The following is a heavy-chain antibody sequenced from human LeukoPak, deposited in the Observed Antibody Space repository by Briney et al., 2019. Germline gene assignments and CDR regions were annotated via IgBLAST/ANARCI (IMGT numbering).Heavy chain of an antibody. CDR3: ARGALVGYYYGSGSYYPLDY. J-gene: IGHJ4*02. D-gene: IGHD3-10*01. V-gene: IGHV4-4*07. Sequence: SETLSLTCTVSGGSISSYYWSWIRQPAGKGLEWIGRIYISGSPNYNPSLKSRVTMSVDTSKNQLSLKLTSLTAADTAVYYCARGALVGYYYGSGSYYPLDYWGQGTLVTVSS. CDR1: GGSISSYY. CDR2: IYISGSP.